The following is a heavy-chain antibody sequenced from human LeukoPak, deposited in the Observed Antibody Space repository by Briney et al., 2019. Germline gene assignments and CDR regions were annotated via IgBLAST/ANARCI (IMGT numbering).Heavy chain of an antibody. CDR3: ARIPGGYYYAMDV. V-gene: IGHV3-48*02. J-gene: IGHJ6*02. CDR2: ISSLGSTI. CDR1: GFTFSSYA. D-gene: IGHD3-16*01. Sequence: GGSLRLSCAASGFTFSSYAMNRVRQAPGKGLEWVSYISSLGSTIYYADSVKGRFTISRDNAKNSLYLQMNSLRDEDTAVYYCARIPGGYYYAMDVWGQGTTVTVSS.